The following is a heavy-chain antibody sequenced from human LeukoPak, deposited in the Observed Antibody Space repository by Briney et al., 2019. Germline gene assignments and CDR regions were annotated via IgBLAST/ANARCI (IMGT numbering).Heavy chain of an antibody. D-gene: IGHD6-19*01. J-gene: IGHJ4*02. V-gene: IGHV3-23*01. CDR2: ISGSGGST. CDR1: GFTFSSYA. Sequence: GGSLRLSCAASGFTFSSYAMSWVRQAPGKGLEWVSAISGSGGSTCYADSVKGRFTISRDNSKNTLYLQMNSLRAEDTAVYYCARGEYGSGWYRDWGQGTLVTVSS. CDR3: ARGEYGSGWYRD.